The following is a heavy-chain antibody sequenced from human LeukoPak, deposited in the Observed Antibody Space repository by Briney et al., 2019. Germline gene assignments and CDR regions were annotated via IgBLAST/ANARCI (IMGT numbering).Heavy chain of an antibody. V-gene: IGHV3-74*01. D-gene: IGHD4-17*01. CDR3: ARSPYGGYGDN. CDR2: INSDGSRT. J-gene: IGHJ4*02. CDR1: GFTFSSYW. Sequence: GGSLRLSCAASGFTFSSYWMHWVRQAPGKGLVWVSRINSDGSRTSYVDSVKGRFTTSRDNAKNTLYLQMNSLRAEDTAVYYCARSPYGGYGDNWGQGTLVTVSS.